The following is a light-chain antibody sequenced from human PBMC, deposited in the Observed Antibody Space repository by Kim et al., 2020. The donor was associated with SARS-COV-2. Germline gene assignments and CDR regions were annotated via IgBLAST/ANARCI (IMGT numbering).Light chain of an antibody. CDR1: QSISSW. J-gene: IGKJ1*01. CDR3: QQYNSYSKT. CDR2: KAS. V-gene: IGKV1-5*03. Sequence: DIQMTQSPSTLSASVGDRVTITCRASQSISSWLAWYQQRAGQAPKLLIYKASSLESGVPSRFSGSGSGTEFTLTISSLQPDDFATYYCQQYNSYSKTFGQGTRVEIK.